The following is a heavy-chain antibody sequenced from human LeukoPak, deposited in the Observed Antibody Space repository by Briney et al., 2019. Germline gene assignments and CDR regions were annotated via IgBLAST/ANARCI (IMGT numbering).Heavy chain of an antibody. D-gene: IGHD3-22*01. V-gene: IGHV4-59*08. J-gene: IGHJ3*02. CDR1: GGSISSYY. CDR2: IYYSGST. CDR3: ARKYYYDSSGYYYGDAFDI. Sequence: SETLSLTCTVSGGSISSYYWSWIRQPPRKGLEWIGYIYYSGSTNYNPSLRSRVTISVDTSKNQFSLKLSSVTAADTAVYYCARKYYYDSSGYYYGDAFDIWGQGTMVTVSS.